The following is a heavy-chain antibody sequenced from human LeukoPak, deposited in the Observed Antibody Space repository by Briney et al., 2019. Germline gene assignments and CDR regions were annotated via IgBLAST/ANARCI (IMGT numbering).Heavy chain of an antibody. Sequence: SETLSLTCTVSGGSINSRSDYWGWLRQPPGKGLEWIGSIYYSGSTHYNPSLKSRVTMSIDTSKNQFSLRLSSVTAADTAVYYCARRPGEYGGNDFDYWGQGTLVTVSS. CDR3: ARRPGEYGGNDFDY. V-gene: IGHV4-39*01. CDR1: GGSINSRSDY. J-gene: IGHJ4*02. CDR2: IYYSGST. D-gene: IGHD4/OR15-4a*01.